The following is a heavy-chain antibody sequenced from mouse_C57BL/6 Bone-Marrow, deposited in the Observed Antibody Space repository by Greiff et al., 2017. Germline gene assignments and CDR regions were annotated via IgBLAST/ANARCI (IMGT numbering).Heavy chain of an antibody. CDR1: EYEFPSHD. Sequence: EVKVVDSGGGLVQPGESLKLSCESNEYEFPSHDMSWVRKTPEKRLELVAAINSDGGSTYYPDTMVRRFIISRDNTKKTLYLQMSSLRSEDTALYYCARQPPTIPHYFDYGGQGTTLTVSS. CDR2: INSDGGST. CDR3: ARQPPTIPHYFDY. V-gene: IGHV5-2*01. D-gene: IGHD2-12*01. J-gene: IGHJ2*01.